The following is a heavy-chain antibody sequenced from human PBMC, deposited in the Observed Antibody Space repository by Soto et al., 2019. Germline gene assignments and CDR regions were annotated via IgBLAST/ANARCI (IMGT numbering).Heavy chain of an antibody. CDR2: IWDDGRKQ. Sequence: QVQLVESGGGVVQPGTSLRLSCTASGSTFSNYAMHWVRQAPGKGLEWVAVIWDDGRKQFYADSVKGRFTISRDNSKNMLYLQMHSLRVEDTSVYFCATDRGLAPFDNWGQGTLVTVSS. V-gene: IGHV3-33*03. J-gene: IGHJ4*01. D-gene: IGHD4-17*01. CDR1: GSTFSNYA. CDR3: ATDRGLAPFDN.